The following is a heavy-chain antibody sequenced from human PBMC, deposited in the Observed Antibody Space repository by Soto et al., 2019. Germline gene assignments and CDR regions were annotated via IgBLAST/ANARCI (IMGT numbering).Heavy chain of an antibody. CDR2: IYSGGSA. Sequence: GGSLRLSCAASGFTVSSNYMSWVRQAPGKGLEWVSVIYSGGSAYYADSVKGRFTISRDNSKNTLYLQMNSLRAEDTAVYYCERSVNSSSSAENWFDPWGQGTLVTVSS. CDR1: GFTVSSNY. D-gene: IGHD6-6*01. V-gene: IGHV3-53*01. CDR3: ERSVNSSSSAENWFDP. J-gene: IGHJ5*02.